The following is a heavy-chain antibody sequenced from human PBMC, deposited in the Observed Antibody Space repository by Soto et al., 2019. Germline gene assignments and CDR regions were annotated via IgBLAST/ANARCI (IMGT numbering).Heavy chain of an antibody. V-gene: IGHV3-23*01. J-gene: IGHJ4*02. CDR2: ISGRGDST. D-gene: IGHD2-21*02. CDR3: ANALSGGVTY. CDR1: GLTFSVYA. Sequence: EVRLLASGGGLVQPGGSLRLSCAASGLTFSVYAMSWVRQAPGKGLEWVSGISGRGDSTHYPDSVKGRSTVPRENSKSMLSLQTNGLRAEDTVIYYCANALSGGVTYWGQGTVVTVSS.